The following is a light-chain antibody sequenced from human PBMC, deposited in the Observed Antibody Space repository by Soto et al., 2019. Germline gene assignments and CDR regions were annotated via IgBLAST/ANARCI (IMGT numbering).Light chain of an antibody. Sequence: EIVLTQSPGTLSLSPGERATLSCRASQSVNSYYLAWYQQKPGQVPRPLIYGAYIRAAGVPDRLSGSGSGTAFTLSISRLEPEDDALYYWQQYGTSPHTFVQGTKLEIK. CDR2: GAY. J-gene: IGKJ2*01. CDR3: QQYGTSPHT. V-gene: IGKV3-20*01. CDR1: QSVNSYY.